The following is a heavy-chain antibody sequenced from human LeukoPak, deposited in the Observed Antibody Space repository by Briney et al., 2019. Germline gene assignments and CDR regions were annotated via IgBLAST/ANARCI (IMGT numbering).Heavy chain of an antibody. D-gene: IGHD1-26*01. CDR3: ARDLKWNYFDY. CDR2: INPNSGGT. J-gene: IGHJ4*02. V-gene: IGHV1-2*02. CDR1: GYIFTCYY. Sequence: ASVKVSCKASGYIFTCYYMHWVRQAPGQGLEWMGWINPNSGGTNYAQKFQGRVTMTRDTAISTAYMELSRLRSDDTAVYYCARDLKWNYFDYWGQGTLVTVSS.